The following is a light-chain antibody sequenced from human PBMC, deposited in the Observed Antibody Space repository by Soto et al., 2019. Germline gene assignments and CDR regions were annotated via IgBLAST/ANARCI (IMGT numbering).Light chain of an antibody. CDR3: QSADSRGTFVV. V-gene: IGLV3-25*03. CDR2: KDS. J-gene: IGLJ2*01. Sequence: SYELTQPLSVSVSPGQTARITCSGAALAKQYAYWYQQKPGQAPVLVISKDSERPSGIPERFSASSSGTTVTLTISGVQAEDEADYYCQSADSRGTFVVFGGGTKVTVL. CDR1: ALAKQY.